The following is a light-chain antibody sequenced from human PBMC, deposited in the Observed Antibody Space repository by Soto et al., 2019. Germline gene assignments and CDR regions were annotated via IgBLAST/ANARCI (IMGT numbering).Light chain of an antibody. CDR3: QQYDRSPRT. V-gene: IGKV3-20*01. J-gene: IGKJ1*01. CDR1: QSVSSYY. CDR2: GAS. Sequence: EIVLTQSPGTLSLSPGKRATLSCRASQSVSSYYLAWFQQKPGRPPRLLIYGASIRATGIPDRFSGSGSGTDFPLTISRLEPEDFAVYYCQQYDRSPRTFGQGTRVEI.